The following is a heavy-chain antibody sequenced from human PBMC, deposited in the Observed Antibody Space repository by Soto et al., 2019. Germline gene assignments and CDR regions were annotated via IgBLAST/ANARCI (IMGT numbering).Heavy chain of an antibody. CDR3: AKEKTIYCGGDWCAFDI. J-gene: IGHJ3*02. CDR1: GFTFSSYA. Sequence: QPWGSLGLSCAASGFTFSSYAMSWVRQAPGKGLEWVSAISGSGGSTYYADSVKGRFTISRNNSKNTLYLQMNSLRAEDTAVYYCAKEKTIYCGGDWCAFDIWGQGTMVTVSS. CDR2: ISGSGGST. V-gene: IGHV3-23*01. D-gene: IGHD2-21*02.